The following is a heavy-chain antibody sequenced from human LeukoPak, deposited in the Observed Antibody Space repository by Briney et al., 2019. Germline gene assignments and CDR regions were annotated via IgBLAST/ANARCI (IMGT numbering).Heavy chain of an antibody. CDR1: GGSFSGYY. J-gene: IGHJ6*03. V-gene: IGHV4-34*01. Sequence: PSETLSLTCAVYGGSFSGYYWSWIRQPPGKGLEWIGEINHSGSTNYNPSLKSRVTISVDTSKNQFSLKLSSVTAADTAVYYCARSGSSGWYGYYYYYMDVWGKGTTVTVSS. CDR2: INHSGST. CDR3: ARSGSSGWYGYYYYYMDV. D-gene: IGHD6-19*01.